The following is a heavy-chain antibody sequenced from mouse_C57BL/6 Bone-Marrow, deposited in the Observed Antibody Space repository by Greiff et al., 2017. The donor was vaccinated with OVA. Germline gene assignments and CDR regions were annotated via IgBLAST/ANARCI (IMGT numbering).Heavy chain of an antibody. Sequence: EVQLQQSGPELVKPGASVKIPCKASGYTFTDYNMDWVKQSHGKSLEWIGDINPNNGGTIYNQKFKGKATLTVDKSSSTAYMELRSLTSEDTAVYYCARSYYGSSYSSYWYFDVWGTGTTVTVSS. D-gene: IGHD1-1*01. CDR3: ARSYYGSSYSSYWYFDV. V-gene: IGHV1-18*01. CDR1: GYTFTDYN. CDR2: INPNNGGT. J-gene: IGHJ1*03.